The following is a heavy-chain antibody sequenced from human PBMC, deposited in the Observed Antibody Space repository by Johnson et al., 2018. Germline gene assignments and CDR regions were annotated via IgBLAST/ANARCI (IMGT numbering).Heavy chain of an antibody. CDR2: ILSGDGT. CDR1: AFVDTTDY. J-gene: IGHJ3*02. CDR3: ARDLGWLGTFDT. Sequence: EVQLVESGGGVVQPGGSLRLSCIISAFVDTTDYVTWVRQAPGKGLEWVSHILSGDGTLYAESVRGRFTISRDHSRNIGYLQMHSLRVDDTAVYYCARDLGWLGTFDTWGQGTTVTVSS. D-gene: IGHD5-12*01. V-gene: IGHV3-66*02.